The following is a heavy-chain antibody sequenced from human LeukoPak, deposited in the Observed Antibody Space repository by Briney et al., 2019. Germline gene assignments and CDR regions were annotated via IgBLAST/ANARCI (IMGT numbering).Heavy chain of an antibody. CDR2: IWYDGSNK. J-gene: IGHJ3*02. CDR1: GFTFSSYG. CDR3: ARDESNSSSWYGNDAFDI. Sequence: GGSLRLSCAASGFTFSSYGMHWVRQAPGKGLEWVAVIWYDGSNKYYADSVKGRFTISRDNSKNTLYLQMNSLRAEDTAVYYCARDESNSSSWYGNDAFDIWGQGTMVTVSS. V-gene: IGHV3-33*08. D-gene: IGHD6-13*01.